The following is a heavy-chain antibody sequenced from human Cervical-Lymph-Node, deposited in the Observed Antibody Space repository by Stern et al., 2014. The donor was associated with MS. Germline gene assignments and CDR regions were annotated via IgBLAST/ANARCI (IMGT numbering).Heavy chain of an antibody. CDR1: GFNFSNYG. V-gene: IGHV1-18*01. J-gene: IGHJ4*02. CDR2: ISVYNGNI. Sequence: VQLVESGAEVKKPGASVKVSCKASGFNFSNYGLSWVRQAPGQGLEWMGWISVYNGNIDFAQKFQGRLTMTTDTSTSTVYMELRSLRSDDTAVYYCTRDRGIMGTTTGDYWGQGTLVSVS. CDR3: TRDRGIMGTTTGDY. D-gene: IGHD1-26*01.